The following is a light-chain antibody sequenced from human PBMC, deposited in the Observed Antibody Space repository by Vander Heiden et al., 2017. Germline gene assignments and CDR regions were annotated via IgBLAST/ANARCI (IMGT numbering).Light chain of an antibody. CDR2: GAS. CDR3: QQYDSSLMYT. J-gene: IGKJ2*01. CDR1: QSVSSSY. Sequence: EIVLTQSPGTLSLSPGERATLSCRASQSVSSSYVAWYQQKPGQAPRLLSYGASTRATGIPDRFSGSGSGTDFTLTISRLEPEDFAVYYCQQYDSSLMYTFGQGTKLEIK. V-gene: IGKV3-20*01.